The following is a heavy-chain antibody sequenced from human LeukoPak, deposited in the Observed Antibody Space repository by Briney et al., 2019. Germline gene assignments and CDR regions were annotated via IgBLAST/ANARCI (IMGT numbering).Heavy chain of an antibody. CDR2: INHSESTST. Sequence: SETLSLTCTVSGGSISSYYWTWIRQPPGKGLEWIGEINHSESTSTNYNPSLKSRVTISVDASRMRFSLKLSSVTAADTAVYYCARGRSNRDYWGQGTLVTVSS. CDR3: ARGRSNRDY. J-gene: IGHJ4*02. V-gene: IGHV4-34*01. CDR1: GGSISSYY. D-gene: IGHD3-16*01.